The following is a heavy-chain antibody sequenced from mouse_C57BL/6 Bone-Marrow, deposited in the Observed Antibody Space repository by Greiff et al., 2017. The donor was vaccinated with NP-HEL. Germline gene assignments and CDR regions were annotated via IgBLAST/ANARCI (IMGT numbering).Heavy chain of an antibody. Sequence: EVQGVESGGGLVQPGGSMKLSCAASGFTFSDAWMDWVRQSPEKGLEWVAEIRNKANNHATYYDESVKGRFTISRDDSNSRVYLQMNSVRAEDTGIYYCTRRHSNYVGYWGQGTTLTVSS. CDR3: TRRHSNYVGY. D-gene: IGHD2-5*01. CDR2: IRNKANNHAT. V-gene: IGHV6-6*01. J-gene: IGHJ2*01. CDR1: GFTFSDAW.